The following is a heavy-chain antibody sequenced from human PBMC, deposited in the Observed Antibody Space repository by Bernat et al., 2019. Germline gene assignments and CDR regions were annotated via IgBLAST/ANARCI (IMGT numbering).Heavy chain of an antibody. CDR2: IYYSGRT. Sequence: QVQLQQWGAGLLKPSETLSLTCAVYGGSFSGYYWSWIRQPPGKGLEWIGSIYYSGRTYYNPSLRSRVTISVDTSKNQFSLELSSVTAADTAIYFCARRNSGNSFVDYWGQGTLVTVSS. CDR3: ARRNSGNSFVDY. CDR1: GGSFSGYY. D-gene: IGHD3-22*01. J-gene: IGHJ4*02. V-gene: IGHV4-34*01.